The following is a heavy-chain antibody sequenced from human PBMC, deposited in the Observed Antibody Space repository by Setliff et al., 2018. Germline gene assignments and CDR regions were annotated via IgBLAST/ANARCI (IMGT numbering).Heavy chain of an antibody. J-gene: IGHJ3*02. Sequence: SETLSLTCDVSGYSFKSDDYWAWIRQSPGRGLEWIGSVSHSGSPYYNPSLKSRVSISEDRSKNRLSLKLNSVTAADTAIYYCVRKGISALSGAFDMWGQGTMVTVSS. CDR1: GYSFKSDDY. V-gene: IGHV4-38-2*01. CDR3: VRKGISALSGAFDM. D-gene: IGHD1-26*01. CDR2: VSHSGSP.